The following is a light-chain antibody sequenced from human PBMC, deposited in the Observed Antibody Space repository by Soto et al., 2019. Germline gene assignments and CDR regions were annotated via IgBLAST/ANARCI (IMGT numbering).Light chain of an antibody. V-gene: IGKV3-15*01. CDR2: DAS. Sequence: EIVMTQSPATLSVSPGERATRSCRASQSVSSNLAWYQQKPGQAPRLLIYDASTRATGIPARFSGSGSGTEFTLTISSLQSEDFAVYYCQQYHNWPLTFGGGTKVEIK. CDR1: QSVSSN. J-gene: IGKJ4*01. CDR3: QQYHNWPLT.